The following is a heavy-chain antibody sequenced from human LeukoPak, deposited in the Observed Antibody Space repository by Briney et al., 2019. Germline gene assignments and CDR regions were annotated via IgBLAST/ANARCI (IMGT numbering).Heavy chain of an antibody. Sequence: SETLSLTCAVYGVSFSGYYWSWIRQPPGKGLEWIGEINHSGSTNYNPSLKSRVTISVDTSKNQFSLKLSSVTAADTAVYYCARASLIKDAFDFWGQGTMVTVSS. D-gene: IGHD3-10*01. V-gene: IGHV4-34*01. CDR1: GVSFSGYY. CDR3: ARASLIKDAFDF. CDR2: INHSGST. J-gene: IGHJ3*01.